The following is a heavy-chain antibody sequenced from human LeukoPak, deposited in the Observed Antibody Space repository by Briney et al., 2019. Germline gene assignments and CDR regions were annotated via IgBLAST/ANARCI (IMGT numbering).Heavy chain of an antibody. CDR2: ISSNGGST. J-gene: IGHJ4*02. CDR1: GFTFSSYW. Sequence: GGSLRLSCAASGFTFSSYWMHWVRQAPGKGLEYVSAISSNGGSTYYANSVKGRFTISRDNSKNTLYLQMGSLRAEDMAVYYCARGGRLPIDYWGQGTLVTVSS. CDR3: ARGGRLPIDY. D-gene: IGHD4-11*01. V-gene: IGHV3-64*01.